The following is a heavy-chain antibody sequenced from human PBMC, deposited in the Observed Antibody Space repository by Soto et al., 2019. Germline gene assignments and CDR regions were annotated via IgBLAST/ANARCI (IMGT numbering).Heavy chain of an antibody. V-gene: IGHV4-31*03. CDR1: GGSISSGGYY. CDR3: AREPSI. CDR2: IYYSGTT. J-gene: IGHJ4*02. Sequence: QVQLQESGPGLVKPSQTLSLTCTVSGGSISSGGYYWTWIRQHPGKGLEWIGYIYYSGTTDYNPSLXIXXTISVDTSKNQFSLKLSSVTAADTAVYYCAREPSIWGQGTLVTVSS.